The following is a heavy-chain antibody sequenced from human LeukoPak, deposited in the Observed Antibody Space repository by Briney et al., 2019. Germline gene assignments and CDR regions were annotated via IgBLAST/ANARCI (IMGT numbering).Heavy chain of an antibody. J-gene: IGHJ1*01. Sequence: SETLSLTCTVSGGSISSYYWSWIRQPPGKGLEWIGEINHSGSTNYNPSLKSRVTISVDTSKNQFSLKRSSVTAADTAVYYCARIPAGTGYFQHWGQGTLVTVSS. CDR2: INHSGST. CDR3: ARIPAGTGYFQH. D-gene: IGHD1-14*01. V-gene: IGHV4-34*01. CDR1: GGSISSYY.